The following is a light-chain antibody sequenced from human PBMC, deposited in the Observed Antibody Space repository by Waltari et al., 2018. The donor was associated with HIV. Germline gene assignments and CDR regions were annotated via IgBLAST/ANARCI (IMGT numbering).Light chain of an antibody. Sequence: QSVLTQPPSASGTPGQRVTISCSGGRSNIGRNAVNWYQQLPGTAPKLLIFGNNQRPSGVPDRFSGSKSGTSASLAISELQSEDDADYYCSAWDDNVNALFGGGTRLTVL. CDR1: RSNIGRNA. CDR3: SAWDDNVNAL. CDR2: GNN. J-gene: IGLJ3*02. V-gene: IGLV1-44*01.